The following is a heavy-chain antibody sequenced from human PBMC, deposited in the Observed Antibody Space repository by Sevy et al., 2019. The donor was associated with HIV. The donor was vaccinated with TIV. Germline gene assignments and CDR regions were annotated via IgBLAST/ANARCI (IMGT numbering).Heavy chain of an antibody. Sequence: KQSQTLSLTCAISGDSVSSNSAAWNWIRQSPSRGLEWLGRTYYRSKWYNDYAVSVKSRITINPDTSKNQFSLQLNSVTPEDTAVYYCARDNTVVKRYYYYYGMDVWGQGTTVTVSS. D-gene: IGHD2-15*01. V-gene: IGHV6-1*01. CDR3: ARDNTVVKRYYYYYGMDV. CDR1: GDSVSSNSAA. CDR2: TYYRSKWYN. J-gene: IGHJ6*02.